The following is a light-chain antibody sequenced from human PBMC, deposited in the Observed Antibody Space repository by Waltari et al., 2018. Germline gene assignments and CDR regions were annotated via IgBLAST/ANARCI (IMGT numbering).Light chain of an antibody. CDR2: ATS. Sequence: DIQLTQSPSFLSASVGDRVTITCRARQGVSPYLAWYQQGPGKAPKLLISATSTLEKGVPSRFSGSGSGTQCILTISGLQPEDSATYYCQQLNDFPITFGGGTKVEIK. V-gene: IGKV1-9*01. CDR1: QGVSPY. CDR3: QQLNDFPIT. J-gene: IGKJ4*01.